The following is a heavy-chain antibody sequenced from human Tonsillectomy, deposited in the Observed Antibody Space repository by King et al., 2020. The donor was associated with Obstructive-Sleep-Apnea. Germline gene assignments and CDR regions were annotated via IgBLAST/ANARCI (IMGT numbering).Heavy chain of an antibody. V-gene: IGHV3-30*04. CDR3: ARDRMMVRGVNLGDY. CDR1: GFPFRTSA. Sequence: VPLVASGGGLVPPGRSLSLSCAASGFPFRTSAVHWVRPAPGKGLEWVAVLAYDGSNNYSAASVPGRFTLSRDPSKPTLYLQMHNLRVEETAVYYCARDRMMVRGVNLGDYWGQGTLVTVTS. J-gene: IGHJ4*02. D-gene: IGHD3-10*01. CDR2: LAYDGSNN.